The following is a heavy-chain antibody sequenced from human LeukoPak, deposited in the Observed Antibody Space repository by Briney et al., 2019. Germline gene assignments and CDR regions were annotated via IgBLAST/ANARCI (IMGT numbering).Heavy chain of an antibody. CDR1: GGSFSGYY. CDR3: ARTDWGGFIAVAVISNYYYYMDV. CDR2: INHSGST. D-gene: IGHD6-19*01. Sequence: SETLSLTCAVYGGSFSGYYWSWTRQPPGKGLEWIGEINHSGSTNYNPSLKSRVTISVDTSKNQFSLKLSSVTAEDTAVYYCARTDWGGFIAVAVISNYYYYMDVWGKGTTVTVSS. V-gene: IGHV4-34*01. J-gene: IGHJ6*03.